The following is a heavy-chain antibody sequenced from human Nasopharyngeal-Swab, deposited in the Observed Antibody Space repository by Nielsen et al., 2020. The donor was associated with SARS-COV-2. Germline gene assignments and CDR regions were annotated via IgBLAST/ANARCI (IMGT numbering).Heavy chain of an antibody. CDR3: ARSPYYDFWSGYYTRFDY. D-gene: IGHD3-3*01. Sequence: VGQAPGTGLELVSSISSSSTYIYYADSVKGRFTVSRDNAKNSLYLQMSSLRTEDAAVYYCARSPYYDFWSGYYTRFDYWGRGTLVTVSS. CDR2: ISSSSTYI. V-gene: IGHV3-21*01. J-gene: IGHJ4*02.